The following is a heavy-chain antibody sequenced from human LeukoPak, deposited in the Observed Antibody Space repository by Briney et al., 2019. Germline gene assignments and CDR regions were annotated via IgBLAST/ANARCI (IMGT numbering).Heavy chain of an antibody. D-gene: IGHD2-21*02. CDR2: IKSKTDGGTT. CDR1: GFTFSNAW. Sequence: GGPLRLSCAASGFTFSNAWMTWVRQAPGKGLEWVGRIKSKTDGGTTDYAAPVKGRFTISRDDSKNMLYLQMNSLKTEDTAVYYCTAGVVVTAIQVYWGQGTLVTVSS. V-gene: IGHV3-15*01. J-gene: IGHJ4*02. CDR3: TAGVVVTAIQVY.